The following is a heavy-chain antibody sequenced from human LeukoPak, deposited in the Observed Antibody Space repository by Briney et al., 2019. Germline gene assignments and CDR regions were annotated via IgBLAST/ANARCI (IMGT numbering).Heavy chain of an antibody. D-gene: IGHD1-26*01. J-gene: IGHJ3*02. CDR3: ARRGGRDAFDI. CDR1: GFTFSSYA. Sequence: GGSLRLSCAASGFTFSSYAMHWVRQAPGKGLEWVAVISYDGSNKYYADSVKGRFTISRDNSKNTLYLQMNSLRAEDTAVYYCARRGGRDAFDIWGQGTMATVSS. V-gene: IGHV3-30-3*01. CDR2: ISYDGSNK.